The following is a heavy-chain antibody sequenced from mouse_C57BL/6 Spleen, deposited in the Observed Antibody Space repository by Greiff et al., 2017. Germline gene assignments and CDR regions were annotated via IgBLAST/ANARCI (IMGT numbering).Heavy chain of an antibody. CDR2: IDPSDSYT. Sequence: VQLQQPGAELVKPGASVKLSCKASGYTFTSYWMQWVKQRPGQGLEWIGEIDPSDSYTNYNQKFKGKATLTVYTSSSTAYMQLSSLTSEDSAVYYCASYGYAFNSYAMDYWGQGTSVTVSS. D-gene: IGHD2-2*01. J-gene: IGHJ4*01. CDR1: GYTFTSYW. CDR3: ASYGYAFNSYAMDY. V-gene: IGHV1-50*01.